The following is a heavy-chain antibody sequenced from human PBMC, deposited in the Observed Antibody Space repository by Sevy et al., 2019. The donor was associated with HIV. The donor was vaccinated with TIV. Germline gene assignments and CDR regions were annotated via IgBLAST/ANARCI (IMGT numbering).Heavy chain of an antibody. CDR3: ARNGMVRGVIILYYFDY. CDR1: GYTFTSYG. V-gene: IGHV1-18*01. J-gene: IGHJ4*02. CDR2: ISAYNGNT. D-gene: IGHD3-10*01. Sequence: ASVKVSCKASGYTFTSYGISWVRQAPGQGLEWMGWISAYNGNTNYAQKLQGRVTMTTDTSTSTAYMGLRSLRSDDTAVYYCARNGMVRGVIILYYFDYWGQGTLVTVSS.